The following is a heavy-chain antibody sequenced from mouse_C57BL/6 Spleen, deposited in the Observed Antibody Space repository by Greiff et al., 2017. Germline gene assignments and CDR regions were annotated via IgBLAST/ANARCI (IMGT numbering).Heavy chain of an antibody. CDR1: GYSITSGYY. CDR3: ARAAYYSNVLDY. V-gene: IGHV3-6*01. J-gene: IGHJ2*01. D-gene: IGHD2-5*01. CDR2: ISYDGSN. Sequence: ESGPGLVKPSQSLSLTCSVTGYSITSGYYWNWIRQFPGNKLEWMGYISYDGSNNYNPSLKNRISITRDTSKNQFFLKLNSVTTEDTATYYCARAAYYSNVLDYWGQGTTLTVSS.